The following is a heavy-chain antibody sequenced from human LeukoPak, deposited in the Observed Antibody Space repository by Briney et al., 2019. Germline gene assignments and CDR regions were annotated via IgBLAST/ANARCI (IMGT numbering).Heavy chain of an antibody. CDR2: IYPYSGGT. CDR3: AMGGGCSSTSCHNWFDP. V-gene: IGHV1-2*02. Sequence: GASVKVSCKASGYTFTDYYLHWVRQAPGQGLEWLGCIYPYSGGTLYAQVFQGRVIMTSDTSINTAYMELRSLRSDDTAVYYCAMGGGCSSTSCHNWFDPWGQGTLVTVSS. CDR1: GYTFTDYY. D-gene: IGHD2-2*01. J-gene: IGHJ5*02.